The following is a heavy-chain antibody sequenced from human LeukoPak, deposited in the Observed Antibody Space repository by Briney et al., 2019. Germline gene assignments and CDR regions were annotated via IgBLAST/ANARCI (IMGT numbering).Heavy chain of an antibody. D-gene: IGHD5/OR15-5a*01. V-gene: IGHV4-39*01. CDR1: GGSISSSSYY. CDR3: ALYVRYYYYMDV. J-gene: IGHJ6*03. CDR2: IYYSGST. Sequence: SETLSLTCTVSGGSISSSSYYWGWIRQPPGKGLEWIGSIYYSGSTYYNPSLKSRVTISVDTSKNQFSLKLSSVTAADTAVYYCALYVRYYYYMDVWGKGTTVTISS.